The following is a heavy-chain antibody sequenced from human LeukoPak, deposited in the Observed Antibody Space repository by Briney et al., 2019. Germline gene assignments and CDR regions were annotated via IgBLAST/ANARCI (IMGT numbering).Heavy chain of an antibody. CDR3: AKNRGNYYYFDY. D-gene: IGHD4-11*01. V-gene: IGHV3-23*01. J-gene: IGHJ4*02. CDR1: GFTFSSYA. Sequence: GGSLRLSCAASGFTFSSYAMSWVCQAPGKGLEWVSAISGSGDNTYYADSVKDRFTISRDKSKNTLYLQMNGLGAEDTAVYYCAKNRGNYYYFDYWGQGTLVTVSS. CDR2: ISGSGDNT.